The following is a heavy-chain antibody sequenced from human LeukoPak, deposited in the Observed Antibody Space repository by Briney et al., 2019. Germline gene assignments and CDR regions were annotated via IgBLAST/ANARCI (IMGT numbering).Heavy chain of an antibody. V-gene: IGHV1-2*02. CDR2: INPNSGGT. CDR1: GYTFTDYY. D-gene: IGHD3/OR15-3a*01. J-gene: IGHJ4*02. Sequence: ASVKVSCKASGYTFTDYYIHWVRQAPGQGLEWMGWINPNSGGTNYAQKFQGRVTMTRDTSISTAYMELSRLRSEDTAVYYCARRWTTTFDYWGQGTLVTVSS. CDR3: ARRWTTTFDY.